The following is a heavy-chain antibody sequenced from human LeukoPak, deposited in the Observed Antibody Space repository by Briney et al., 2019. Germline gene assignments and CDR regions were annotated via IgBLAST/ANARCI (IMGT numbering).Heavy chain of an antibody. V-gene: IGHV3-30-3*01. CDR3: ARDVVDDYNGDFDY. J-gene: IGHJ4*02. CDR2: ISYDGGNI. CDR1: GFSFRSYE. Sequence: GGSLGLSCAASGFSFRSYEMHWVRQAPGKGLEWVAVISYDGGNIYYADSVKGRFTISRDNSKNTLYLQMNSLRTEDTAVYYCARDVVDDYNGDFDYWGQGTLVTVSS. D-gene: IGHD5-24*01.